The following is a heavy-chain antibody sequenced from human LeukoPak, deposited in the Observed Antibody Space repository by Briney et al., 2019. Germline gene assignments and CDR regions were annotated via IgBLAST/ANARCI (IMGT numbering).Heavy chain of an antibody. CDR3: AKDLPGIAAAGLDYFDY. Sequence: GGSLRLSCAASGFIFSNYGMHWVRQAPGKGLEWVAFIRYDGSNKYYADSVKGRFTISRDNSKNTLYLQMNSLRAEDTAVYYCAKDLPGIAAAGLDYFDYWGQGTLVTVSS. D-gene: IGHD6-13*01. CDR1: GFIFSNYG. CDR2: IRYDGSNK. V-gene: IGHV3-30*02. J-gene: IGHJ4*02.